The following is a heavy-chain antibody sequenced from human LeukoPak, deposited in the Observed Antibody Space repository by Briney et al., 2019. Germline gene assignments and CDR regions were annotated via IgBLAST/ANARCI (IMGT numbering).Heavy chain of an antibody. CDR2: IRYDGTNK. J-gene: IGHJ4*02. CDR1: EFTFSNYD. V-gene: IGHV3-30*02. CDR3: AKDQAVAGHPLDY. Sequence: GGSLRLSCAASEFTFSNYDMHWVRQAPGKGLEWVAFIRYDGTNKYYADSVKGRFTISRDNSKNTLYLQMNSLRAEDTAVYYCAKDQAVAGHPLDYWGQGTLVTVSS. D-gene: IGHD6-19*01.